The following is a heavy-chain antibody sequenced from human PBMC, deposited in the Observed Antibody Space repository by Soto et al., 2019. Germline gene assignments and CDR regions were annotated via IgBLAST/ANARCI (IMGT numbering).Heavy chain of an antibody. J-gene: IGHJ5*02. D-gene: IGHD6-13*01. V-gene: IGHV3-30*18. Sequence: QVQLVESGGGVVQPGRSLRLSCAASGFTFSSYGMHWVRQAPGKGLEWVAVISYDGSNKYYADSVKGRFTISRDNSKNTMYLQMNRLRAEDPAVYCCAKGLPFLAAEGDWFDLWGQGTLVTVSS. CDR1: GFTFSSYG. CDR3: AKGLPFLAAEGDWFDL. CDR2: ISYDGSNK.